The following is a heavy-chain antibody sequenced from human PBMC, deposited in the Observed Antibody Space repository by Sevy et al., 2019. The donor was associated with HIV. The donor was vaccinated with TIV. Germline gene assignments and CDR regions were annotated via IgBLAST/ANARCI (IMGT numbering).Heavy chain of an antibody. CDR3: ASRNGYGDEGGAFDI. Sequence: GGSLRLSCAASGFTFSSYAMSWVRQAPGKGLEWVSAISGSGGSTYYADSVKGRFTISRDNSKNTLYLQMNNLRAEDTAVYYCASRNGYGDEGGAFDIWGQGTMVTVSS. CDR1: GFTFSSYA. CDR2: ISGSGGST. J-gene: IGHJ3*02. V-gene: IGHV3-23*01. D-gene: IGHD4-17*01.